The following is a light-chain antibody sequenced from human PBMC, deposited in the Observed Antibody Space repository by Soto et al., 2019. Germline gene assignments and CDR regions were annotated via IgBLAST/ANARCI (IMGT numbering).Light chain of an antibody. V-gene: IGKV1-17*03. CDR2: SAS. CDR1: QDIGYH. Sequence: DIQMTQSPSAMSAAVGDRVTITCRASQDIGYHLGWFQQKPGKAPKRLIYSASSLDSGVTSRFSATGSGTEFTFTISSLHPEDFATYYCQLHTTYPRPFGQGTKVEVK. CDR3: QLHTTYPRP. J-gene: IGKJ1*01.